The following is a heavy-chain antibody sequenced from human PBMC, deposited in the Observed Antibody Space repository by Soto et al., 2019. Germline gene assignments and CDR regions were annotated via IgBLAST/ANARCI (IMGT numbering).Heavy chain of an antibody. CDR1: GLTFSSFS. J-gene: IGHJ4*02. Sequence: EVQLAESGGGLAQPGGSLRLSCASSGLTFSSFSMNWVRQAPGKGLEWVSAISGGGDSTNYANSARGRFTISRHNSKNTLYLQMTSLRPDDTAVYYCAKNRGEDSSGWYPFDFWGQGTLVTVSS. V-gene: IGHV3-23*04. CDR3: AKNRGEDSSGWYPFDF. CDR2: ISGGGDST. D-gene: IGHD6-19*01.